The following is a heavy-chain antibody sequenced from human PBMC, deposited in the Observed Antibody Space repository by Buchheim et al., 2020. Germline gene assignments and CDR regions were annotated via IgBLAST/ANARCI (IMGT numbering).Heavy chain of an antibody. CDR2: ISGSGGRR. CDR3: AKLGVRGQPSSYYFDY. CDR1: GFTFSSYA. D-gene: IGHD3-10*02. V-gene: IGHV3-23*01. J-gene: IGHJ4*02. Sequence: EVQLLESGGGLVQPGGSLRLSCAASGFTFSSYAMSWVRQAPGKGLEWVSAISGSGGRRYYADSVKGRFTISRDNSKNTLYLPMNSLRAEDTAVYYCAKLGVRGQPSSYYFDYWGQGTL.